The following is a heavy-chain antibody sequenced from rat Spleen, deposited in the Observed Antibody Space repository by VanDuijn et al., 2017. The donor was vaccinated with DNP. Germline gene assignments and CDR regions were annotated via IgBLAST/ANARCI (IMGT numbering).Heavy chain of an antibody. CDR2: INDDSSTI. D-gene: IGHD1-11*01. CDR3: VTGVYGGYADWFTY. Sequence: EVKLVESGGGLVQPGRSLKLSCAASGFNFNDYWMGWVRQAPGKGLEWIGEINDDSSTINYIPSLKDRCTISRDNAQNTLFLQMSKLGSEDTAIYYCVTGVYGGYADWFTYWGQGTLVTVSS. V-gene: IGHV4-2*01. J-gene: IGHJ3*01. CDR1: GFNFNDYW.